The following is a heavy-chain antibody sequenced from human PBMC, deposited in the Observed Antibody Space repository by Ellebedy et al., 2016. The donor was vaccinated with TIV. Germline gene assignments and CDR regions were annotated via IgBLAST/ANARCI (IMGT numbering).Heavy chain of an antibody. V-gene: IGHV2-5*02. D-gene: IGHD3-3*01. CDR1: GFSLNTRGVG. Sequence: SGPTLVKPPQTLTLTCTFSGFSLNTRGVGVGWIRQPPGKALEWLALIYWDDDKRYSPSLKSRLTITKDTSKNQVVLTMTNMDPVDTATYYCAHRRKTDSLNYYDFWSGYTDWGQGTLVTVSS. CDR2: IYWDDDK. J-gene: IGHJ4*02. CDR3: AHRRKTDSLNYYDFWSGYTD.